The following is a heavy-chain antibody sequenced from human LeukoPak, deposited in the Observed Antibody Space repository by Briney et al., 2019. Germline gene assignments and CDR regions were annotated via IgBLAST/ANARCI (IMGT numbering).Heavy chain of an antibody. CDR1: GYTLTELS. CDR2: FDPEDGET. CDR3: APVIGGGVYDSTRLGSYYFDY. J-gene: IGHJ4*02. D-gene: IGHD3-22*01. V-gene: IGHV1-24*01. Sequence: ASVKVSCKVSGYTLTELSMHWVRQAPGKGLEWMGGFDPEDGETIYAQKFQGRVTMTEDTSTDTAYMELSSLRSEDTAVYYCAPVIGGGVYDSTRLGSYYFDYWGQGTLVTVSS.